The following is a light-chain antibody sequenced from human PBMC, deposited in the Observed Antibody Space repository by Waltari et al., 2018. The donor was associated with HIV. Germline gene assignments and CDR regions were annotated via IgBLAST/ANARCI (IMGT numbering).Light chain of an antibody. CDR2: DVS. CDR1: SSDVGGYNY. J-gene: IGLJ3*02. Sequence: QSALTQPRSVSGSPGPSVTISCPGTSSDVGGYNYVSWYQQHPTKAPKLTSYDVSKRPSGFPDAFSGSKSGNTASLTISGLQADDEADYYCCSYAGTYTWVFGGGTKLTVL. CDR3: CSYAGTYTWV. V-gene: IGLV2-11*01.